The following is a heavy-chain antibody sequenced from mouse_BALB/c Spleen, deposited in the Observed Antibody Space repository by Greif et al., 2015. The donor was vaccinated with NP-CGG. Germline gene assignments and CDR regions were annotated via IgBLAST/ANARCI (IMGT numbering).Heavy chain of an antibody. CDR1: GFNIKDTY. V-gene: IGHV14-3*02. CDR3: ARFYYGYDGVYWYFDV. Sequence: EVKLVESGAELVKPGASVKLSCTASGFNIKDTYMHWVKQRPEQGLEWIGRIDPANGNTKYDPKFQGKATITADTSSNTAYLQLSSLTSEDTAVYYCARFYYGYDGVYWYFDVWGAGTTVTVSS. J-gene: IGHJ1*01. D-gene: IGHD2-2*01. CDR2: IDPANGNT.